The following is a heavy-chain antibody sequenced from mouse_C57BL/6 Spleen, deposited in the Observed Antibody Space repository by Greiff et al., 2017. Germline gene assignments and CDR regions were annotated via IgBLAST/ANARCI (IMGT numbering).Heavy chain of an antibody. Sequence: EVKLVESGGGLVKPGGSLKLSCAASGFTFSDYGMHWVCQAPEKGLEWVAYISSGSSTIYYADTVKGRFTISRDNAKNTLFLQMTSLRSEDTAMYFCAGATVVAPFDYWGQGTTLTVSS. V-gene: IGHV5-17*01. J-gene: IGHJ2*01. CDR1: GFTFSDYG. CDR2: ISSGSSTI. D-gene: IGHD1-1*01. CDR3: AGATVVAPFDY.